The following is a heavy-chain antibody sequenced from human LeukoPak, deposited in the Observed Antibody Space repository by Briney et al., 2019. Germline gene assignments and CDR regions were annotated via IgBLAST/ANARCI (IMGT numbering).Heavy chain of an antibody. CDR3: ARDPQAWEVPLDS. V-gene: IGHV3-11*01. Sequence: GASVKVSCKASGYTFTGYYMHWVRQAPGKGLEWISYISNNGDTIYYADSVKGRFTISRDNAKNSLFLQMNSLSAEDTAVYYCARDPQAWEVPLDSWGQGTLVTVSS. D-gene: IGHD2-2*01. CDR1: GYTFTGYY. CDR2: ISNNGDTI. J-gene: IGHJ4*02.